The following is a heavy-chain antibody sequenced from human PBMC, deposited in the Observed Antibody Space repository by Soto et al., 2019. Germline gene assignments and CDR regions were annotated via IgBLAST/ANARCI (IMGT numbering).Heavy chain of an antibody. V-gene: IGHV4-34*01. CDR2: INHSGST. Sequence: QVQLQQWGAGLLKPSETLSLTCAVYGGSFSGYYWSWIRQPPGKGLEWIGEINHSGSTNYNPSLKSRVTISVDTSKNQFSLKLSSVTAADTAVYYCARGTTGTTSRWFDPWGQGTLVTVSS. CDR3: ARGTTGTTSRWFDP. CDR1: GGSFSGYY. D-gene: IGHD1-1*01. J-gene: IGHJ5*02.